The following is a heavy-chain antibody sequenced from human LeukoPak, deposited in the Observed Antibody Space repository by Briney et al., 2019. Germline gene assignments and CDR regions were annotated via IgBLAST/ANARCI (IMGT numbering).Heavy chain of an antibody. Sequence: SGGSLRLSCAASGFTFSGSAMHWVRQASGKGLEWVGRIRSKANSYATGYAASVKGRFTISRDDSKNTAYLQMNSLKTEDTAVYYCTSQVDGPYYFDYWGQGTLVTVSS. D-gene: IGHD5-24*01. CDR2: IRSKANSYAT. J-gene: IGHJ4*02. CDR1: GFTFSGSA. V-gene: IGHV3-73*01. CDR3: TSQVDGPYYFDY.